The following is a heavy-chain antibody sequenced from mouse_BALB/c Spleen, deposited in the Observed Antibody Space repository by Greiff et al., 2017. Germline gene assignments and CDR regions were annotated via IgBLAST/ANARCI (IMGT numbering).Heavy chain of an antibody. Sequence: QVQLQQSGAELAKPGASVKMSCKASGYTFTSYWMHWVKQRPGQGLEWIGYINPSTGYTEYNQKFKDKATLTADKSSSTAYMQLSSLTSEDSAVYYCASDGSSYWYFDVWGAGTTVTVSS. J-gene: IGHJ1*01. CDR3: ASDGSSYWYFDV. D-gene: IGHD1-1*01. CDR1: GYTFTSYW. CDR2: INPSTGYT. V-gene: IGHV1-7*01.